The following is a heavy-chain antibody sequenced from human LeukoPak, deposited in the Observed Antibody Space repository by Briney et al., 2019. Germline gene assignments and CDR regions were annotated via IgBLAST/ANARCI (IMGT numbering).Heavy chain of an antibody. J-gene: IGHJ4*02. D-gene: IGHD3-9*01. CDR2: IYYTGET. Sequence: SETLSLTCTVSGGSISSSSYYWGWIRQPPGQGLQWIGSIYYTGETYYNPSLKSRATISVDTSNNQYSLKVTSVTATDTAVYYCARHGPFAWFLDYWGQGTLVTVSS. V-gene: IGHV4-39*01. CDR3: ARHGPFAWFLDY. CDR1: GGSISSSSYY.